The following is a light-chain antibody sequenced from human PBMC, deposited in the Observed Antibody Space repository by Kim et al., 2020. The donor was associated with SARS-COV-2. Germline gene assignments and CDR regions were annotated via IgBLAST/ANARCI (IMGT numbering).Light chain of an antibody. CDR3: QQYKDWPYT. CDR1: QNSGNA. Sequence: GSPGERVTLSCKSSQNSGNALAWSQQKPGQPPRNLIYGASTRASGVPARFSGSGTGTEFTLTISNLQSEDVAVYFCQQYKDWPYTFGQGTKLEI. J-gene: IGKJ2*01. CDR2: GAS. V-gene: IGKV3-15*01.